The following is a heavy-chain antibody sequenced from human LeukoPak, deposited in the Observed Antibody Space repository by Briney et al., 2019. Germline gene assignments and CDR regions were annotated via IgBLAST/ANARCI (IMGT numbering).Heavy chain of an antibody. Sequence: SETLSLTCAVYGGSFSGYYWSWIRQPPGKGLEWIGEINRSGSTNYNPSLKSRVTISVDTSKNQFSLKLSSVTAADTAVYYCARASPLYYYYYGMDVWGQGTTVTVSS. J-gene: IGHJ6*02. CDR1: GGSFSGYY. CDR2: INRSGST. CDR3: ARASPLYYYYYGMDV. V-gene: IGHV4-34*01.